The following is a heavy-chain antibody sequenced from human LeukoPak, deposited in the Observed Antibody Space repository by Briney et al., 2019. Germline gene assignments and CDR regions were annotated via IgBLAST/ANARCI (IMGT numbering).Heavy chain of an antibody. J-gene: IGHJ4*02. CDR2: ISSSSSTI. CDR3: ARERRYNWGSFDY. D-gene: IGHD1-1*01. Sequence: GGSLRLSCAASGFTFSSYSMNWVRQAPGKGLEWVSYISSSSSTIYYADSVKGRFTISRDNAKNSLYLQMNSLRAEDTAVYYCARERRYNWGSFDYWGQGTLVTVSS. CDR1: GFTFSSYS. V-gene: IGHV3-48*04.